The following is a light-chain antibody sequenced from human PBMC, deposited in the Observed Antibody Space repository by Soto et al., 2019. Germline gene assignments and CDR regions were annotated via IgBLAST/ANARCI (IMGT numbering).Light chain of an antibody. V-gene: IGKV3-20*01. CDR2: GAS. Sequence: EIVLTQSPGTLSLSPGERSTLSCRASQSVSSSYLAWYQQKPGQAPRLLIYGASSRATGIPDRFSGSGSGTDFTLTISRLEPEDFAVYYCQQYGSSLGVTFGGGTTGDIK. CDR1: QSVSSSY. J-gene: IGKJ4*01. CDR3: QQYGSSLGVT.